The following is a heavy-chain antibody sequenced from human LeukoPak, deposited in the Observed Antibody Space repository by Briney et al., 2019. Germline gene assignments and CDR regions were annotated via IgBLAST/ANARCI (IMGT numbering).Heavy chain of an antibody. CDR1: GFTFSSYS. CDR2: ISSSSSAI. D-gene: IGHD4/OR15-4a*01. CDR3: ASGDYGDLTF. J-gene: IGHJ4*02. V-gene: IGHV3-48*01. Sequence: SGGSLRLSCAASGFTFSSYSMNWVRQAPGKGLEWISYISSSSSAIYYADSVKCRFTISRDNSKNTLFMQMDSLRAEDTAVYYCASGDYGDLTFWGQGTLVTVSS.